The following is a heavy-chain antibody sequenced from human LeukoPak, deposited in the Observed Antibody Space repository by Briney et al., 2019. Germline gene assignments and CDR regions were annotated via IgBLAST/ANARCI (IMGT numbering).Heavy chain of an antibody. Sequence: SEALSLTCTVSGDSIRSYYWSWIRQPAGKGLEWIGRIYTSGSTNYNPSLQNRVTMSVDTSKNQFSLKLSSVTAADTAVYYRASTTYYYDSSGYYFLDYWGQGTLVTVSS. D-gene: IGHD3-22*01. CDR3: ASTTYYYDSSGYYFLDY. CDR2: IYTSGST. CDR1: GDSIRSYY. J-gene: IGHJ4*02. V-gene: IGHV4-4*07.